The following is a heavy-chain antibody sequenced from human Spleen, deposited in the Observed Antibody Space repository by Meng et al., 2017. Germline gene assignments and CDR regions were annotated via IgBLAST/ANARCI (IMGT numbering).Heavy chain of an antibody. J-gene: IGHJ5*02. CDR1: GGSISSSSYY. CDR3: VRSSGWVRTGFDP. V-gene: IGHV4-39*01. D-gene: IGHD6-19*01. Sequence: QLQLQESGPGLVRPLETLSLTCTVSGGSISSSSYYWGWIRQPPGKGLEWIGSIDYSGSTYYNPSLKSRVTISEDTPKNQFSLKLTSVTAADTAVYYCVRSSGWVRTGFDPWGQGTLVTVSS. CDR2: IDYSGST.